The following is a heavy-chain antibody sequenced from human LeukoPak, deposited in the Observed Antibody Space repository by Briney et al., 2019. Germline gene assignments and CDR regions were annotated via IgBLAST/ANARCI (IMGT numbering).Heavy chain of an antibody. J-gene: IGHJ4*02. CDR1: GGTFTSYA. CDR3: ARDRWTAMVTWYFDY. V-gene: IGHV1-69*05. Sequence: APVKVSCKASGGTFTSYAISWVRRAPGQGLEWMGGIIPIFGTANYAQKFQGRVTITTDESTSTAYMELSSLRSEDTAVYYCARDRWTAMVTWYFDYWGQGTLVTVSS. D-gene: IGHD5-18*01. CDR2: IIPIFGTA.